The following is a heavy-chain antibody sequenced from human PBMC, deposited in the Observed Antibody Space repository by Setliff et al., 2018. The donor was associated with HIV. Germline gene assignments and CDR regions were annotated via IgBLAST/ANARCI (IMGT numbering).Heavy chain of an antibody. CDR2: IIPSDGST. CDR3: ARTSSALTTRGEYYFDY. V-gene: IGHV1-46*01. Sequence: ASVKVSCKASGGTFSSYAISWVRQAPGQGLEWMGGIIPSDGSTSNSQKFQGRVTMTRDTSTSTVYMEVNSLRSEDTAVYFCARTSSALTTRGEYYFDYWGQGTLVTVSS. D-gene: IGHD4-4*01. CDR1: GGTFSSYA. J-gene: IGHJ4*02.